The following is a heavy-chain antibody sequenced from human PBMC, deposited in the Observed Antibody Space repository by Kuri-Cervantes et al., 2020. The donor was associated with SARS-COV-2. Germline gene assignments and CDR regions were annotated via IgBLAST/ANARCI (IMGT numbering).Heavy chain of an antibody. CDR1: GGSISSYY. Sequence: GSLRLSCTVSGGSISSYYWGWIRQPPGKGLEWIGSIYYSGSTYYNPSLKSRVTISVDTSKNQFSLKLSSVTAADTAVYYCRYSGWSGPYYYYMDVWGKGTTVTVSS. D-gene: IGHD3-3*01. CDR3: RYSGWSGPYYYYMDV. J-gene: IGHJ6*03. CDR2: IYYSGST. V-gene: IGHV4-39*01.